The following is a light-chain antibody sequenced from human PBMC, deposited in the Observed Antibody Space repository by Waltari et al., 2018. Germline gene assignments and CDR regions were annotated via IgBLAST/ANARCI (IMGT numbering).Light chain of an antibody. Sequence: QSALTQPPSASGSPGQSVTISCTGTSSDVGTYNYVSWFQQHPGRAPKLLIYEVNKRPSGVPDRFSGSKSGTSASLVISGLRSEDEADYYCAAWDDSLSGRVFGGGTK. J-gene: IGLJ3*02. CDR3: AAWDDSLSGRV. CDR2: EVN. CDR1: SSDVGTYNY. V-gene: IGLV2-8*01.